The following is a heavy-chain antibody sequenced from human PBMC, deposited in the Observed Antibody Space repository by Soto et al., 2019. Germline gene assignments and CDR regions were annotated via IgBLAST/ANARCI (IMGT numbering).Heavy chain of an antibody. CDR1: AFSLSTGGVG. J-gene: IGHJ6*02. CDR2: LYWDDDK. CDR3: IHSRCGGDCLQSYASYYYYGRDV. Sequence: QITLKESGPTLVKPTQTLTLTCTFSAFSLSTGGVGVGWIRQPPGKALEWLALLYWDDDKRYSPSLRSRLTITKDTSKNQVVLTMTNMDPVDTATYYCIHSRCGGDCLQSYASYYYYGRDVWGRGTTVTVSS. D-gene: IGHD2-21*02. V-gene: IGHV2-5*02.